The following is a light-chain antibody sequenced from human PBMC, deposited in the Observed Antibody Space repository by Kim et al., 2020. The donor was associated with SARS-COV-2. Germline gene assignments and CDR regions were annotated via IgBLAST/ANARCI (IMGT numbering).Light chain of an antibody. J-gene: IGKJ1*01. CDR3: QHRHT. V-gene: IGKV3-11*01. CDR2: DTS. CDR1: QSIGIF. Sequence: PGEIATRSCRASQSIGIFLAWYQQKAGQTPRLLIYDTSNRAAGVPARVSGSGSGTDFTLTISSLEPDDFAVDYCQHRHTFGQGTKVDIK.